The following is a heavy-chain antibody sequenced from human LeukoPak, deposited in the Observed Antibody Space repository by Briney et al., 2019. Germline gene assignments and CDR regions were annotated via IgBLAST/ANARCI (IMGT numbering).Heavy chain of an antibody. J-gene: IGHJ6*03. CDR1: GYTFTSYD. V-gene: IGHV1-8*01. D-gene: IGHD6-6*01. Sequence: GASVKVSCKASGYTFTSYDINWVRQATGQGLEWMGWMNPNSGNTGYAQKFQGRVTMTRNTSISTAYMELSSLRSEDTAVYYCARRVIAATPTLVYYYYYYMDVWGKGTKVTVSS. CDR3: ARRVIAATPTLVYYYYYYMDV. CDR2: MNPNSGNT.